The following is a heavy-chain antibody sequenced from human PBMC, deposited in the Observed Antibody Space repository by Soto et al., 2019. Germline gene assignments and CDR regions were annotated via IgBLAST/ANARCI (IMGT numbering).Heavy chain of an antibody. J-gene: IGHJ6*03. CDR3: ATQAPYSSSPYYYYYLDV. CDR1: GGSFSGYY. D-gene: IGHD6-6*01. V-gene: IGHV4-34*01. CDR2: INHTGST. Sequence: SETLSLTCAVYGGSFSGYYWSWIRQSPGKGLEWIGEINHTGSTNYNPSLKSRSTISVDTSKNQFSLKLNSVTAADTAVYYCATQAPYSSSPYYYYYLDVWGKGTTVTVSS.